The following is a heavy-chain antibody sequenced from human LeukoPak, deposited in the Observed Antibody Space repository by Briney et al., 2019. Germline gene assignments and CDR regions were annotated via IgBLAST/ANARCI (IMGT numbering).Heavy chain of an antibody. V-gene: IGHV4-34*01. CDR1: GGSFSGYY. J-gene: IGHJ4*02. Sequence: SETLSLTCAAYGGSFSGYYWSWIRQPPGKGLEWIGEINHSGSTNYNPSLKSRVTISVDTSKNQFSLKLSSVTAADTAVYYCARGRTGPGYCSSTSCYGGPRFDYWGQGTLVTVSS. CDR3: ARGRTGPGYCSSTSCYGGPRFDY. CDR2: INHSGST. D-gene: IGHD2-2*01.